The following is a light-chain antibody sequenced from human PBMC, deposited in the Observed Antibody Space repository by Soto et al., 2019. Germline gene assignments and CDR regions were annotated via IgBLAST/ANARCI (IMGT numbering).Light chain of an antibody. Sequence: QAVVTQSPSASASLGASVRLTCTLSSGHSSYAIAWHQQQPEKGPRYLMKVDSDGSHIKGDGILDRFSGSSSGAERYLTISSLQSEDEADYYCQTWGTGTWVFGGGTKLTVL. J-gene: IGLJ3*02. CDR3: QTWGTGTWV. CDR2: VDSDGSH. V-gene: IGLV4-69*01. CDR1: SGHSSYA.